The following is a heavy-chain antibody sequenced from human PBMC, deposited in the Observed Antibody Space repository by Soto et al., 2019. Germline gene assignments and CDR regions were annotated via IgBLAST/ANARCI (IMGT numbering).Heavy chain of an antibody. CDR2: IYYSGST. J-gene: IGHJ5*02. V-gene: IGHV4-39*01. Sequence: QLQLQESGPGLVKPSETLSLTCTVSGGSIRSSSYYWGWIRQPPGKGLEWIGSIYYSGSTYYNPSLKSRVTISVDTSKNQFSLKLSSVTAADTAVYYCARQNLGDFWRGNWFDPWGQGTLVTVSS. CDR1: GGSIRSSSYY. D-gene: IGHD3-3*01. CDR3: ARQNLGDFWRGNWFDP.